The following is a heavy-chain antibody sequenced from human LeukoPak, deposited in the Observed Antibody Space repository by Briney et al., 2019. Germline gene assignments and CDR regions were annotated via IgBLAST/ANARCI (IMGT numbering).Heavy chain of an antibody. CDR1: GYSISSGYY. D-gene: IGHD3-10*01. J-gene: IGHJ4*02. CDR2: IYHSGST. V-gene: IGHV4-38-2*02. CDR3: AREGYYGSGSYLRDY. Sequence: SETLSLTCTVSGYSISSGYYWGWIRQPPGKGLEWIGSIYHSGSTYYNPSLKSRVTISVDTSKNQFSLKLSSVTAADTAVYYCAREGYYGSGSYLRDYWGQGTLVTVSS.